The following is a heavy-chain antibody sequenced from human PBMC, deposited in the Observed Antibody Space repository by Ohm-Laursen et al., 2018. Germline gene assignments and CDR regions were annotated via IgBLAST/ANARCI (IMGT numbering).Heavy chain of an antibody. J-gene: IGHJ4*02. V-gene: IGHV3-9*01. D-gene: IGHD7-27*01. CDR2: ISWNSGSI. CDR3: AKDTLGRWY. Sequence: SLRLSCAASGFTFDGYAMHWVRQAPGKGLEWVSGISWNSGSIGYADSVKGRFTISRDNAKNSLYLQMNSLRAEDTALYYCAKDTLGRWYWGQGTLVTVSS. CDR1: GFTFDGYA.